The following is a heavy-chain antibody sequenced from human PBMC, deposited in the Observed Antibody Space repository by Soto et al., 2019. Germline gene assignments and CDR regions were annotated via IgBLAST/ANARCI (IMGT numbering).Heavy chain of an antibody. J-gene: IGHJ5*02. CDR1: GGSMTSYY. Sequence: SETLSLTCTVSGGSMTSYYWTWIRQPAGKGLEWIGRVYSSGGTHYNPSLKSRVTISLDTSKNPFSLRLLSVTDADTAVYFCARGQRFSDWFDPWGQGTLVTVSS. CDR3: ARGQRFSDWFDP. D-gene: IGHD3-3*01. V-gene: IGHV4-4*07. CDR2: VYSSGGT.